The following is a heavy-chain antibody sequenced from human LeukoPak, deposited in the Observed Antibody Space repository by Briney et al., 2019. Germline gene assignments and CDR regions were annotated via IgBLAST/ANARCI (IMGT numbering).Heavy chain of an antibody. D-gene: IGHD2-21*02. Sequence: ASVKVSCKASGYTFTGYYMHWVRQAPGQGLEWMGWINPSSGGTNYAQKFQGRVTMTRDTSISTAYMELSRLRSDDTAVYYCARDAVTAQYFDYWGQGTLVTVSS. CDR1: GYTFTGYY. CDR3: ARDAVTAQYFDY. CDR2: INPSSGGT. V-gene: IGHV1-2*02. J-gene: IGHJ4*02.